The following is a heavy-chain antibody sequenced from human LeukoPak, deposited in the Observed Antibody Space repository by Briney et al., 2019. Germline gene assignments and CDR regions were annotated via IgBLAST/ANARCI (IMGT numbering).Heavy chain of an antibody. CDR1: GFSLSNARMG. CDR2: IFSNDEK. CDR3: ARIINGHYDFWSGYYMASDAFDI. V-gene: IGHV2-26*01. D-gene: IGHD3-3*01. J-gene: IGHJ3*02. Sequence: ESGPTLVNPTETLTLTCTVSGFSLSNARMGVSWIHQPPGKALEWLAHIFSNDEKSYSTSLKSRLTISKDTSKSQVVLTMTNMDPVDTATYYCARIINGHYDFWSGYYMASDAFDIWGQGTMVTVSS.